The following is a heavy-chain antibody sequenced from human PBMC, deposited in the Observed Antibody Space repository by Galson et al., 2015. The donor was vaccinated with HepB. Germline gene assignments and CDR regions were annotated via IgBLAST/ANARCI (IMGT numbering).Heavy chain of an antibody. CDR3: VKEDILTGYSVGSFHF. CDR1: GFRFHYYA. J-gene: IGHJ3*01. V-gene: IGHV3-64D*06. CDR2: ISHNGGAT. Sequence: SLRLSCAGSGFRFHYYALHWVRQAPGKGLEFVPGISHNGGATKFADSVRDRFTISRDNSKNTMYLQMNSLRTEDTAVYYCVKEDILTGYSVGSFHFWGRGTMVTVSS. D-gene: IGHD3-9*01.